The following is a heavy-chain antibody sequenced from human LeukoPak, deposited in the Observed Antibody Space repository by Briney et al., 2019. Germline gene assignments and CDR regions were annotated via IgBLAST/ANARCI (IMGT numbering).Heavy chain of an antibody. V-gene: IGHV3-23*01. CDR3: AKGYSSSRYGNWFDP. CDR2: ISGSGGST. D-gene: IGHD6-13*01. J-gene: IGHJ5*02. CDR1: GFIFSDFP. Sequence: GGSLRLSCAASGFIFSDFPLGWVRQSPGKGLEWVSAISGSGGSTYYADSVKGRFTISRDNSKNTLYLQMNSLRAEDTAVYYCAKGYSSSRYGNWFDPWGQGTLVTVSS.